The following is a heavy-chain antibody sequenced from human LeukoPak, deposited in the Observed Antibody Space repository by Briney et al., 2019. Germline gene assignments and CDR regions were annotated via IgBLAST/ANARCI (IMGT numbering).Heavy chain of an antibody. J-gene: IGHJ3*02. CDR2: INHSGST. Sequence: SETLSLTCAVYGGSFSGYYWSWLRQPPGKGLEWIGEINHSGSTNYNPSLKSRVTISVDTSKNQFSLMLSSVTAADTAVYYCARGFAYYYDSSGYQTGNAFDIWGQGTMVTVSS. CDR1: GGSFSGYY. D-gene: IGHD3-22*01. V-gene: IGHV4-34*01. CDR3: ARGFAYYYDSSGYQTGNAFDI.